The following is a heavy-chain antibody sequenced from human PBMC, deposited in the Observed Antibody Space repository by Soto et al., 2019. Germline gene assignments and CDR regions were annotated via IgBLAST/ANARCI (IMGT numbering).Heavy chain of an antibody. D-gene: IGHD4-4*01. Sequence: WGSLRLSCAASGFTFTDYWTHWVRQAPGKGLVWVSRINIDGSRTSYADSVTGRFTISRDNAKNTLYLQMNSLRVEDTALYYCARETYRGFYSEYWGQGNMVNVSS. J-gene: IGHJ4*02. CDR3: ARETYRGFYSEY. CDR1: GFTFTDYW. CDR2: INIDGSRT. V-gene: IGHV3-74*01.